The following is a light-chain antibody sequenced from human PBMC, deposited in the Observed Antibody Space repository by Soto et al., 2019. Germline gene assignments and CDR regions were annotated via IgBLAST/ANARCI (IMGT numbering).Light chain of an antibody. CDR2: KAS. CDR1: HSISSW. J-gene: IGKJ1*01. Sequence: DIQMTQSPSTLSASLGDRVTITCRAIHSISSWLAWYQQKPGKAPKLLIYKASSLESGVPSWFSGSGSGTEFTLTISSLQPDDFATYYCQQYNSYSWTFGQGTKVDIK. V-gene: IGKV1-5*03. CDR3: QQYNSYSWT.